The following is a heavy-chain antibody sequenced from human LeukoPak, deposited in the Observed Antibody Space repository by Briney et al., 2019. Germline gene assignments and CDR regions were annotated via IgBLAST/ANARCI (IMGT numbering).Heavy chain of an antibody. CDR2: IYYSGST. CDR1: GGSFSGYY. V-gene: IGHV4-30-4*08. CDR3: ARTLTGDSHYFDY. Sequence: PSETLSLTCAVYGGSFSGYYWSWIRQPPGKGLEWIGYIYYSGSTYYNPSLKSRVTISVDTSKNQFSLKLSSVTAADTAVYYCARTLTGDSHYFDYWGQGTLVTVSS. J-gene: IGHJ4*02. D-gene: IGHD7-27*01.